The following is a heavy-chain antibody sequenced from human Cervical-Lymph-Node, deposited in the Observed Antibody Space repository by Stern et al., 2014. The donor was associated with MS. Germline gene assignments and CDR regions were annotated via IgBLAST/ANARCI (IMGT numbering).Heavy chain of an antibody. CDR2: IIPILGLA. D-gene: IGHD2-15*01. CDR1: GGTFSSSYA. CDR3: ARGVVSNRAAATLHNLFDP. J-gene: IGHJ5*02. V-gene: IGHV1-69*09. Sequence: QMQLVQSGAEVKKPGSSMNVSCKTSGGTFSSSYAITWLRQAPGQGLEWMGRIIPILGLANYAQKFQDRVTITADTSTSTTYMQLSSLRSEDTAVYYCARGVVSNRAAATLHNLFDPWGQGTLVTVSS.